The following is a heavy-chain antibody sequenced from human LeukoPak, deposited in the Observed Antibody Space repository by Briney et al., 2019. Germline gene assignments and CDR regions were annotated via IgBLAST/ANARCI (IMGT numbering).Heavy chain of an antibody. V-gene: IGHV3-21*01. CDR1: GFTFSNYD. J-gene: IGHJ4*02. Sequence: GGSLRLSCVASGFTFSNYDMNWVRQAPGKGLEWVSFISSSSSYIYYADSVKGRFTISRDNAKKSLYLQMNSLRAEDTAVYYCARVLGNLVGATYFDYWGQGTLVTVSS. D-gene: IGHD1-26*01. CDR2: ISSSSSYI. CDR3: ARVLGNLVGATYFDY.